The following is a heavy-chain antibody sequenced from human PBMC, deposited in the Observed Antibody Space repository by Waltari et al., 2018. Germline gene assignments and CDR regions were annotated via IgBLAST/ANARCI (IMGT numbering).Heavy chain of an antibody. CDR3: ESGSDYEMGY. V-gene: IGHV3-48*01. Sequence: EVQLVESGGGLVQPGGSLRLSCAASGFTFSSYTMNWVRQGPGKGLEGVSYISSSRSTIYYADSVKGRFTIARDNAKNSLYLQMNSLRAEDTAVYYCESGSDYEMGYWGQGTLVTVSS. CDR2: ISSSRSTI. CDR1: GFTFSSYT. D-gene: IGHD1-26*01. J-gene: IGHJ4*02.